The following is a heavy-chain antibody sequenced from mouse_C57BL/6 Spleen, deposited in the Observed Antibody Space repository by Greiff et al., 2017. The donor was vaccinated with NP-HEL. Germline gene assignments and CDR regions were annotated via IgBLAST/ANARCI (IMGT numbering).Heavy chain of an antibody. CDR1: GFSLTSYG. Sequence: QVQLKESGPGLVAPSQSLSITCTVSGFSLTSYGVHWVRQPPGKGLEWLVVIWSDGSTTYNSALKSRLSISKDNSKSQVFLKMNSLQTDDTAMYYCARHDDVRYYAMDYWGQGTSVTVSS. V-gene: IGHV2-6-1*01. D-gene: IGHD2-12*01. CDR3: ARHDDVRYYAMDY. J-gene: IGHJ4*01. CDR2: IWSDGST.